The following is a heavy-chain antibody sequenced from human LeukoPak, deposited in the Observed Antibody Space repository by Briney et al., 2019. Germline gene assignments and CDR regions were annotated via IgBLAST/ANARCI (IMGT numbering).Heavy chain of an antibody. V-gene: IGHV1-18*01. CDR2: ISAYNGNT. J-gene: IGHJ4*02. D-gene: IGHD6-13*01. CDR1: GYTFTSYG. Sequence: ASVKVSCKASGYTFTSYGISWVRQAPGQGLEWMGWISAYNGNTNYAQTLQGRVTLTTDTSTSTAYMELRSLRSDDTAVYYCARDDSSSWPRPFDYWGQGTLVTVSS. CDR3: ARDDSSSWPRPFDY.